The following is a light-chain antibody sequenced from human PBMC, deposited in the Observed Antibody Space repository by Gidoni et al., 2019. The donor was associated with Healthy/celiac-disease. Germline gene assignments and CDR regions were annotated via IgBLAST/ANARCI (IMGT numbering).Light chain of an antibody. CDR3: QVWDSSSDHGV. V-gene: IGLV3-21*04. CDR2: YDS. J-gene: IGLJ2*01. Sequence: SYVLTQPPSVSVAPGKTARITCGGNNIGSKSVHWYQQKPGQAPVRVIYYDSDRPSGIPERFSGANSGNTATLTISRVEAGDEADYYCQVWDSSSDHGVFGGGTKLTVL. CDR1: NIGSKS.